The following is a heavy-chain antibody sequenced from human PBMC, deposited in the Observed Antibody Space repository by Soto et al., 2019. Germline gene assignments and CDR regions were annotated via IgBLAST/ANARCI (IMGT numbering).Heavy chain of an antibody. V-gene: IGHV4-4*02. J-gene: IGHJ4*02. CDR1: GGSISSSNW. Sequence: SETLSLTCAVSGGSISSSNWWSWVCRPPGKGLEWIGEIYHSGSTNYNPSLKSRVTISVDTSKNQFSLKLSSVTAADTAVYYCARVYCTNGVCYMFDYWGQGTLVTVSS. D-gene: IGHD2-8*01. CDR2: IYHSGST. CDR3: ARVYCTNGVCYMFDY.